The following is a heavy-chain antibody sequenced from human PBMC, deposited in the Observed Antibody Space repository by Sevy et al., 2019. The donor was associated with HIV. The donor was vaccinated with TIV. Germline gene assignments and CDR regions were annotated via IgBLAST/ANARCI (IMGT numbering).Heavy chain of an antibody. D-gene: IGHD3-22*01. CDR2: IYPDDSET. CDR3: ATARSGYFDSSGYYIY. J-gene: IGHJ4*02. Sequence: GESLKISCEGSGYSFTSHWIGWVRPMPGKGLEWMGIIYPDDSETRYSPSFQGQVPFSADQTISTAYLQWSGLKASDTAMYYCATARSGYFDSSGYYIYWGQGNLVTVSS. CDR1: GYSFTSHW. V-gene: IGHV5-51*01.